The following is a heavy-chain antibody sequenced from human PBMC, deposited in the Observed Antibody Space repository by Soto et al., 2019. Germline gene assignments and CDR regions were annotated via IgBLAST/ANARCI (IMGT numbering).Heavy chain of an antibody. CDR2: TYYRSKWYN. V-gene: IGHV6-1*01. CDR1: GDSVSSNSAA. J-gene: IGHJ6*02. D-gene: IGHD6-19*01. Sequence: KQSQTLSLTCAISGDSVSSNSAAWNWIRQSPSRGLEWLGRTYYRSKWYNDYAVSVKSRITINPDTSKNQFSLQLNSVTPEDTAVYYCARAGHPNFNYYYYYGMDVWGQGTTVTVSS. CDR3: ARAGHPNFNYYYYYGMDV.